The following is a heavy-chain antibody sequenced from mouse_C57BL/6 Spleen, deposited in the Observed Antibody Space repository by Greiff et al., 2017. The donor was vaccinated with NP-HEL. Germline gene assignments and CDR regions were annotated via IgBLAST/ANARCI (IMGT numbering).Heavy chain of an antibody. CDR1: GYAFSSYW. V-gene: IGHV1-80*01. J-gene: IGHJ4*01. CDR3: ARTYYSNPYAMDY. D-gene: IGHD2-5*01. Sequence: VQLQQSGAELVKPGASVKISCKASGYAFSSYWMNWVKQRPGKGLEWIGQIYPGDGDTNYNGKFKGKATLTADKSSSTAYMKLSILTSEDSAVYFCARTYYSNPYAMDYWGQGTSVTVSS. CDR2: IYPGDGDT.